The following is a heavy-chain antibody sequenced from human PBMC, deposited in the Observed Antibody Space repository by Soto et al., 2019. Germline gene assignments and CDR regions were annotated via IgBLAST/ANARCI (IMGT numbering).Heavy chain of an antibody. CDR2: IWYDGSNK. CDR3: ARDGAEIAARAYYYGMDV. CDR1: GFTFSSYG. Sequence: VGSLRLSCAASGFTFSSYGIHWVRQAPGKGLEWVAVIWYDGSNKYYAESVKGRFTISRDNSKNTLYLRMNSLRAEDTAVYYCARDGAEIAARAYYYGMDVWGQGTTVTVSS. D-gene: IGHD6-6*01. J-gene: IGHJ6*02. V-gene: IGHV3-33*01.